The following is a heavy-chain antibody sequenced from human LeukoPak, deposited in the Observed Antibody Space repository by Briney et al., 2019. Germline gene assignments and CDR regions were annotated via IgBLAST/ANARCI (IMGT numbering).Heavy chain of an antibody. J-gene: IGHJ6*02. CDR1: GGSISSGSYY. V-gene: IGHV4-61*02. CDR3: ARHNGESGDYVGHYYGMDV. Sequence: SQTLSLTCTVSGGSISSGSYYWSWIRQPAGKGLEWIGRIYTNGSTNYNPSLKSRVTISVDTSKNQFSLKLSSVTAADTAVYYCARHNGESGDYVGHYYGMDVWGQGTTVTVSS. CDR2: IYTNGST. D-gene: IGHD4-17*01.